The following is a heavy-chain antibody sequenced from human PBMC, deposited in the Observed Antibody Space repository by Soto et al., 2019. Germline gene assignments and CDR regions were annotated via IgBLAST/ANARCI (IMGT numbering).Heavy chain of an antibody. CDR1: GYTFTSYG. J-gene: IGHJ4*02. CDR3: ARGVGWAPLDY. V-gene: IGHV1-18*01. Sequence: QVQLVQSGAEVKKPGASVKVSCKASGYTFTSYGISWVRQAPGQGLEWMGWISAYNGNTNYAQKLQGRVTMTTDTPTSTASMVLRRLRSDDTPVYYWARGVGWAPLDYWGQGTLVTVSS. D-gene: IGHD1-26*01. CDR2: ISAYNGNT.